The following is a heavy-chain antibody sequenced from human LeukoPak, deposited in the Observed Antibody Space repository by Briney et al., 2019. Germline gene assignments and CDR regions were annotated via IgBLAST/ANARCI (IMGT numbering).Heavy chain of an antibody. CDR2: IRSKAYGGTT. J-gene: IGHJ4*02. CDR1: GFTFGDYV. D-gene: IGHD4-17*01. V-gene: IGHV3-49*03. CDR3: SRVGTATTLAIDY. Sequence: GGSLRLSCTGSGFTFGDYVMIWFRQAPGKGLEWVGFIRSKAYGGTTEYAASVKGRFTISRDESKSIAYLQMNSLKTEDTAMYYCSRVGTATTLAIDYWGQGALVTVSS.